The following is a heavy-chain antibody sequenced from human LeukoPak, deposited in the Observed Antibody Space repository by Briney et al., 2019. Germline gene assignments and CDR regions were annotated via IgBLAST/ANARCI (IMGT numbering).Heavy chain of an antibody. CDR3: ARHVGRYFDWLSNWFDP. Sequence: SETLSLTCAVYGGSFSGYYWSWLRQPPGKGLEWIGEINHSGSTNYNPSLKSRVTISVDTSKNQFSLKLSSVTAADTAVYYCARHVGRYFDWLSNWFDPWGQGTLVTVSS. CDR2: INHSGST. J-gene: IGHJ5*02. D-gene: IGHD3-9*01. CDR1: GGSFSGYY. V-gene: IGHV4-34*01.